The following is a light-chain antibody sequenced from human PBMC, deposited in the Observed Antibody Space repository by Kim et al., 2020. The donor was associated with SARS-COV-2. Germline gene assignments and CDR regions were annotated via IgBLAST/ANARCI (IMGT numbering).Light chain of an antibody. CDR3: NSRDSSGNHPVV. J-gene: IGLJ2*01. V-gene: IGLV3-19*01. CDR2: GKN. CDR1: SLRSYY. Sequence: SSELTQDPAVSVALGQTVRITCQGDSLRSYYASWYQQKPGQAPVLVIYGKNNRPSGIPDRFSGSSSGNTASLTITGAQAEDEADYSCNSRDSSGNHPVVF.